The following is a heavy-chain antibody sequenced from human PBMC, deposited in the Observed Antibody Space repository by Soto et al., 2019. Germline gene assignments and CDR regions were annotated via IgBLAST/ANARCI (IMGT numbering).Heavy chain of an antibody. Sequence: EVQVLESGGGLVQPGGSLRVSCAASGFTFSSYAMSWVRQAPGKGLEWVSSISGSGGGTYYADSVKGRFTISRDNSKNTLYLQMISLRAEDTAVYYCAKDKQWDLLGAFFDYWGQGTLVTVSS. J-gene: IGHJ4*02. CDR3: AKDKQWDLLGAFFDY. CDR1: GFTFSSYA. D-gene: IGHD1-26*01. CDR2: ISGSGGGT. V-gene: IGHV3-23*01.